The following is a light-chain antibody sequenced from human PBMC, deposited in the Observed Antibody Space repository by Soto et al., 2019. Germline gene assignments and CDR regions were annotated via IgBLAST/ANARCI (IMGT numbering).Light chain of an antibody. J-gene: IGKJ2*02. CDR2: DAS. V-gene: IGKV1-5*01. Sequence: DSQMTQSPSTLSASVGDRVTITCRASQSISIRLAWYQQKPGQAPKLLIYDASSLESGVPSSFGGSGSGTEFARTISSLPPDDFATYYCKQYNSYSCPWGQGTKLEIK. CDR1: QSISIR. CDR3: KQYNSYSCP.